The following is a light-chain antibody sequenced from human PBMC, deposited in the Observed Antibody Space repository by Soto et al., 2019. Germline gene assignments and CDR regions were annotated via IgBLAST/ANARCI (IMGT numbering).Light chain of an antibody. J-gene: IGLJ1*01. CDR3: NSWTSSSTYI. V-gene: IGLV2-14*01. CDR1: SSDIGGYNY. Sequence: QSALTQPASVSGSPGQSITISCTGTSSDIGGYNYVTWHQQHPGKVPKLIIYEVSNRPSGVSDRFSGSKPGNTASLTISGLQAEDEAAYYCNSWTSSSTYIFGTGTKVTVL. CDR2: EVS.